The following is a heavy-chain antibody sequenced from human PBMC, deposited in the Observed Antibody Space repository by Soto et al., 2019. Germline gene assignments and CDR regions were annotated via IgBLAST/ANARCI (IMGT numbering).Heavy chain of an antibody. V-gene: IGHV1-2*02. J-gene: IGHJ6*02. CDR3: AREEDVLRFLEWLLPGMDV. CDR2: INPNSGGT. Sequence: ASVKVSCKASGYTFTGYYMHWVRQAPGQGLEWMGWINPNSGGTNYAQKFRGRVTMTRDTSISTAYMELSRLRSDDTAVYYCAREEDVLRFLEWLLPGMDVWGQGTTVTVSS. D-gene: IGHD3-3*01. CDR1: GYTFTGYY.